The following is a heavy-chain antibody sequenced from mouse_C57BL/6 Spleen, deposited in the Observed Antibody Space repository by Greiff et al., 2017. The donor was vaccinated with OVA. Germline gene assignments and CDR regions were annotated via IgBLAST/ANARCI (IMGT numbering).Heavy chain of an antibody. CDR1: GFTFSSYA. Sequence: DVMLVESGGGLVKPGGSLKLSCAASGFTFSSYAMSWVRQTPEKRLEWVATISDGGSYTYYPDNVKGRFTISRDNAKNNLYLQMSHLKSEDTAMYYCARDRETAQATDWFAYWGQGTLVTVSA. V-gene: IGHV5-4*01. CDR2: ISDGGSYT. J-gene: IGHJ3*01. CDR3: ARDRETAQATDWFAY. D-gene: IGHD3-2*02.